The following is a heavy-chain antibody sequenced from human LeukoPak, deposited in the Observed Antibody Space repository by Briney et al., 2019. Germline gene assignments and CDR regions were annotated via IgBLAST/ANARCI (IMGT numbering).Heavy chain of an antibody. V-gene: IGHV1-46*01. CDR3: ARANGDYPD. Sequence: ASVKVSCKASGGTLSSYAISRVRQAPGQGLEWMGIINPSGGSTSYAQKFQGRVTMTRDTSTSTAYMELRSLRSDDTAVYYCARANGDYPDWGQGTLVTVSS. CDR1: GGTLSSYA. D-gene: IGHD4-17*01. CDR2: INPSGGST. J-gene: IGHJ4*02.